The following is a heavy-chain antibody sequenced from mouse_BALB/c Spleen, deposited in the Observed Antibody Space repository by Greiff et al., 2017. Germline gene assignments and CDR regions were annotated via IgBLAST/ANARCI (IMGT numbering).Heavy chain of an antibody. V-gene: IGHV2-9*02. CDR3: ARVRPHGYDWAWFAY. J-gene: IGHJ3*01. CDR2: IWAGGST. CDR1: GFSLTSYG. D-gene: IGHD2-2*01. Sequence: QVQLKESGPGLVAPSQSLSITCTVSGFSLTSYGVHWVRQPPGKGLEWLGVIWAGGSTNYNSALMSRLSISKDNSKSQVFLKMNSLQTDDTAMYYCARVRPHGYDWAWFAYWGQGTLVTVSA.